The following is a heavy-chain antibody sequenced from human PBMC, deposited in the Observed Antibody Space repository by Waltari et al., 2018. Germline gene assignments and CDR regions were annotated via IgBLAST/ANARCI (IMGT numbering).Heavy chain of an antibody. CDR2: IIPILGIA. J-gene: IGHJ4*02. V-gene: IGHV1-69*04. CDR3: ASWYCSGGSCYSPPMLDY. CDR1: GGTFSSYA. D-gene: IGHD2-15*01. Sequence: QVQLVQSGAEVKKPGSSVKVSCKASGGTFSSYAISWVRQAPGQGLEWMGGIIPILGIANYAQKFQGRVTITEDESTSTAYMELSSLRSEDTAVYYCASWYCSGGSCYSPPMLDYWGQGTLVTVSS.